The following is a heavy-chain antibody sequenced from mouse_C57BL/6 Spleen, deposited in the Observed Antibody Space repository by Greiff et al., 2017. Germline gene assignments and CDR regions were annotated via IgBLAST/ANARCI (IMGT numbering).Heavy chain of an antibody. V-gene: IGHV1-26*01. CDR3: ATSMITTRVLDY. Sequence: EVQLQQSGPELVKPGASVKISCKASGYTFTDYYMNWVKQSHGKSLEWIGDINPNNGGTSYNQKFKGKATLTVDKSSSTAYMDLRSLTSEDSAVYYCATSMITTRVLDYWGQGTTLTVSS. D-gene: IGHD2-4*01. CDR2: INPNNGGT. J-gene: IGHJ2*01. CDR1: GYTFTDYY.